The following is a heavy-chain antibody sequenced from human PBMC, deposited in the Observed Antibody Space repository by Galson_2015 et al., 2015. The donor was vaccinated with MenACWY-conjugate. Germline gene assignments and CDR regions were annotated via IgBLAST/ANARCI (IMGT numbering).Heavy chain of an antibody. CDR1: GGSISSSNW. Sequence: CAVSGGSISSSNWWSWVRQPPGKGLEWIGEISHSESTNYNPSLKSRVTISVDKTKNQFSLKVSSVTAADTAVYYCARAGTYYYDTSGYYIIDYWGQGTLVTVSS. J-gene: IGHJ4*02. V-gene: IGHV4-4*02. CDR3: ARAGTYYYDTSGYYIIDY. CDR2: ISHSEST. D-gene: IGHD3-22*01.